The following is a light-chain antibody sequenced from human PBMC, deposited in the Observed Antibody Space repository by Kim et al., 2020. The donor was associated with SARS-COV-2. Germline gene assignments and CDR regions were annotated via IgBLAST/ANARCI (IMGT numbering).Light chain of an antibody. Sequence: DMQMTQSPSTLSASVGDRVTITCRASQNINNWLAWYQQKPGKAPKVLIYKASTLQSGVPSRFSGSGFGTDFTLTISSLQPDDFATYYCQQYNTHFGGGTKVDIK. CDR3: QQYNTH. CDR1: QNINNW. CDR2: KAS. V-gene: IGKV1-5*03. J-gene: IGKJ4*01.